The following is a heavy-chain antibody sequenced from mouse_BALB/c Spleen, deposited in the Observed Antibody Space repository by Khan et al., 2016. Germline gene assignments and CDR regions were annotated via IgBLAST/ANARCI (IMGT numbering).Heavy chain of an antibody. Sequence: QVRLHQSGAELVRPGASVTLSCKTSGYTFTDCELHWVKQTPVHGLEWIGGIDPETGGTACNQKFKGKATLTADKSSSTAYMELRSLTSEDSAVYFCTRWIIYSCRSRFYYWGQGSTLTVSS. D-gene: IGHD2-1*01. CDR2: IDPETGGT. J-gene: IGHJ2*01. V-gene: IGHV1-15*01. CDR1: GYTFTDCE. CDR3: TRWIIYSCRSRFYY.